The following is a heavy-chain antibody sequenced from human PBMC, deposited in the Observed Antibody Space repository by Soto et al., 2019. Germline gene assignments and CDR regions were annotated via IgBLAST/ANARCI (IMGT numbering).Heavy chain of an antibody. CDR3: ARLHQIAVAGTGIDY. CDR2: IYYSGST. J-gene: IGHJ4*02. V-gene: IGHV4-59*08. Sequence: QVQLQESGPGLVKPSETLSLTCTVSGGSISSYYWSWIRQPPGKGLEWIGYIYYSGSTNYNPSLKSRVTISVDTSKNQFSLKLSSVTAADTAVYYCARLHQIAVAGTGIDYWGQGTLVTVSS. D-gene: IGHD6-19*01. CDR1: GGSISSYY.